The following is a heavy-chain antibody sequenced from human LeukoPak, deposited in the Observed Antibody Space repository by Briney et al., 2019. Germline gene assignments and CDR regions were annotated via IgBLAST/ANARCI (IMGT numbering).Heavy chain of an antibody. CDR1: GFTFSSYA. CDR3: AKSAGYCSGGSCHSEYFQH. V-gene: IGHV3-23*01. J-gene: IGHJ1*01. CDR2: ISGSGGNT. D-gene: IGHD2-15*01. Sequence: GGSLRLSCAASGFTFSSYAMSWVRQAPGKGLEWVSAISGSGGNTYYADSVKGRFTISRDNSKNTLYLQMNSLRAEDTAVYYCAKSAGYCSGGSCHSEYFQHWGQGTLVTVSS.